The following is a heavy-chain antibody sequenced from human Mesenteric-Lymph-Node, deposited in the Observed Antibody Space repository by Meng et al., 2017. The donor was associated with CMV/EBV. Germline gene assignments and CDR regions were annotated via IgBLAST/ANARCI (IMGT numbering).Heavy chain of an antibody. J-gene: IGHJ4*02. Sequence: KVSCKNSGFPFTNYAINWVRQAPGQGPEWMGWINTNSGNPTYAQDFTGRFVFSLDTSVSTAYLQISSLKPEDTAFYYCARAAYFDYWGQGTLVTVSS. CDR2: INTNSGNP. CDR1: GFPFTNYA. CDR3: ARAAYFDY. D-gene: IGHD6-25*01. V-gene: IGHV7-4-1*02.